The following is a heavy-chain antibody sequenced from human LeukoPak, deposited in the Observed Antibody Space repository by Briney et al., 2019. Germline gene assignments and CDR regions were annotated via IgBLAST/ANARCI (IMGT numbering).Heavy chain of an antibody. J-gene: IGHJ4*02. V-gene: IGHV3-23*01. Sequence: GGSLRLSCSASGFTFTTYGMNWVRQAPGKGLEWVSGIGGSGVRTYYADSVKGRFTISRDNAKSSLYLQMNSLRAEDTAVYYCARDLTIVATNDWGQGTLVTVSS. D-gene: IGHD5-12*01. CDR1: GFTFTTYG. CDR2: IGGSGVRT. CDR3: ARDLTIVATND.